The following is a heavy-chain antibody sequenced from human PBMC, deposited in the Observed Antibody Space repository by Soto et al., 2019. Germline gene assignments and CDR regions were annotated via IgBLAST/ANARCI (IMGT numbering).Heavy chain of an antibody. J-gene: IGHJ6*02. CDR3: ARDADTAMVTNGMDV. CDR1: GYTFTGYY. Sequence: ASVKVSCKASGYTFTGYYMHWVRQAPGQGLEWMGWINPNSGGTNYAQKFQGRVTMTRDTSISTAYMELRSLRSDDTAVYYCARDADTAMVTNGMDVWGQGTTVTVSS. CDR2: INPNSGGT. V-gene: IGHV1-2*02. D-gene: IGHD5-18*01.